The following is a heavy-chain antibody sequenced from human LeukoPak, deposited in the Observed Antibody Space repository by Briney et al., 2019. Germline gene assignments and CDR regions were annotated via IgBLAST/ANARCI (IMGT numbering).Heavy chain of an antibody. CDR1: GFTLRSYE. J-gene: IGHJ4*02. CDR2: FSSSGSTI. CDR3: ARDGTNYDYVWGSYRHPFDY. D-gene: IGHD3-16*02. V-gene: IGHV3-48*03. Sequence: QPGGSLRLSCAASGFTLRSYEINWVRQARGKGLEWVSYFSSSGSTIYYADSVKGRITISRDNAKNSLYLQMNSLRAEDTAVYYCARDGTNYDYVWGSYRHPFDYWGQGTLVTVSS.